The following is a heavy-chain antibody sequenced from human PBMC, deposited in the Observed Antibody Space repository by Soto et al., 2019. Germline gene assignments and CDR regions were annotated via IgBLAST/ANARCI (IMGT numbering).Heavy chain of an antibody. CDR3: AISGGSSSWYGSAFDI. CDR1: GYTFTSYY. V-gene: IGHV1-46*03. J-gene: IGHJ3*02. Sequence: GASVKVSCKASGYTFTSYYMHWVRQAPGQGLEWMGIINPSGGSTSYAQKFQGRVTMTRDTSTSTVYMELSSLRSEDTAVYYCAISGGSSSWYGSAFDIWGQGTMVTVSS. CDR2: INPSGGST. D-gene: IGHD6-13*01.